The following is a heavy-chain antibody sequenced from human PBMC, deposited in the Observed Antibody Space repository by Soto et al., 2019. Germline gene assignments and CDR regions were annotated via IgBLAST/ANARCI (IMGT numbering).Heavy chain of an antibody. CDR1: GDSISDYFY. J-gene: IGHJ4*02. CDR2: IYTDGTT. Sequence: QVQLQGSGPGQVKPSETLSLTYTVSGDSISDYFYWSWIRQPAGKGLEWIGRIYTDGTTKYNPSPTSRVTLSLDKSKNQFSLRLSSVTAADTAVYYFAREVRGGFTGIFDQWGRGSRVPVSS. V-gene: IGHV4-4*07. D-gene: IGHD2-15*01. CDR3: AREVRGGFTGIFDQ.